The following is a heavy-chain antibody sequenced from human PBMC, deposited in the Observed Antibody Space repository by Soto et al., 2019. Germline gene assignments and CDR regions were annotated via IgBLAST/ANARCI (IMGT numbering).Heavy chain of an antibody. CDR3: AKQVTMVRGVNYYYGMDV. J-gene: IGHJ6*02. CDR2: ISGSGGST. Sequence: GGSLRLSCAASGFTFSSYAMSWVRQAPGKGLEWVSAISGSGGSTYYADSVKGRFTISRDNSKNTLYLQMNSLRAEDTVVYYCAKQVTMVRGVNYYYGMDVWGQGTTVTVSS. CDR1: GFTFSSYA. D-gene: IGHD3-10*01. V-gene: IGHV3-23*01.